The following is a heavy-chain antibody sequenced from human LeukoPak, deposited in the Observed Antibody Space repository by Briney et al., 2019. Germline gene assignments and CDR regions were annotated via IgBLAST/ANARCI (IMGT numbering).Heavy chain of an antibody. V-gene: IGHV3-21*01. CDR1: GFSFSSYS. D-gene: IGHD2/OR15-2a*01. J-gene: IGHJ3*02. CDR3: ASEEVIIAARHAFDI. Sequence: WGSLRLSCAASGFSFSSYSMTWVRQAPGKGLEWVSSISSSSSYIYYAASVKGRFTISRDNAKNSLYLQMNSLRAEDTAVYFCASEEVIIAARHAFDIWGQGTMVNVS. CDR2: ISSSSSYI.